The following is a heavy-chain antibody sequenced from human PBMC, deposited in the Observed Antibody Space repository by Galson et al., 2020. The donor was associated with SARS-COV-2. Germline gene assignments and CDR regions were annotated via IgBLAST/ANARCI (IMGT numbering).Heavy chain of an antibody. J-gene: IGHJ5*02. CDR2: IYWDDDK. CDR1: GFSLSTSGVG. D-gene: IGHD6-13*01. CDR3: AHQSYGSSWSLARARLAVQRHNWFDP. Sequence: KMSGPTLVKPTQTLTLTCTFSGFSLSTSGVGVGWIRQPPGKALEWLALIYWDDDKRYSPSLKSRLTITKDTSKNQVVLTMTNMDPVDTATYYCAHQSYGSSWSLARARLAVQRHNWFDPWGEGTLGSVSS. V-gene: IGHV2-5*02.